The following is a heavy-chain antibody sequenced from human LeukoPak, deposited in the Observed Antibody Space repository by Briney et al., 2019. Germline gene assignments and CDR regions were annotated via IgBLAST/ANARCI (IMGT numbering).Heavy chain of an antibody. CDR1: GYTFTTYY. D-gene: IGHD2-21*02. Sequence: GASVKVSCKASGYTFTTYYIHWVRQAPGQGLEWMGIINPGGGSTSYAQKFQGRVTMTRDMSTSTVYMELSSLRSEDTAVYYCARDRSVVVTDSADHWGQGTLVTVSS. V-gene: IGHV1-46*01. CDR2: INPGGGST. J-gene: IGHJ4*02. CDR3: ARDRSVVVTDSADH.